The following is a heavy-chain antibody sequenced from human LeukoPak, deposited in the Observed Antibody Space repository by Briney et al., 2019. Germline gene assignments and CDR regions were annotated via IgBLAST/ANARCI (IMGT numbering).Heavy chain of an antibody. CDR3: ARGLVIAVAGWGPWELPPAGYDY. J-gene: IGHJ4*02. CDR1: GDSISSSNW. V-gene: IGHV4-4*02. Sequence: SETLSLTCTVSGDSISSSNWWSWVRQPPGKGLEWIGEIYHSGRTNYNPSLKRRLTILVEKSKNQFSLKLSSVTAADTAVYYCARGLVIAVAGWGPWELPPAGYDYWGQGTLVTVSS. D-gene: IGHD6-19*01. CDR2: IYHSGRT.